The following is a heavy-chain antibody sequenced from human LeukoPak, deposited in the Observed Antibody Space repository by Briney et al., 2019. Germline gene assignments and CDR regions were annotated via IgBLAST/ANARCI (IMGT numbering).Heavy chain of an antibody. CDR3: ARDHSNWNYAPDF. V-gene: IGHV1-18*01. CDR1: GYTFTRYG. CDR2: ISASNGNT. J-gene: IGHJ4*02. D-gene: IGHD1-7*01. Sequence: ASVKVSCKASGYTFTRYGISWVRQAPGQGLQWLGWISASNGNTNYAQKFRDRVTMSTDTSTGTAYLDVRSLTSDDTAVYYCARDHSNWNYAPDFWGQGTLVTVSS.